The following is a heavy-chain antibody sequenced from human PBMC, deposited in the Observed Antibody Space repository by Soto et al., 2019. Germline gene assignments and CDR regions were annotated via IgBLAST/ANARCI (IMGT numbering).Heavy chain of an antibody. Sequence: PGGSLRLSCAASGFTFSSYGMHWVRQAPGKGLEWVAVISYDGSNKYYADSVKGRFTISRDNSKNTLYLQMNSLRAEDTAVYYCAKESPLYGWFRPGPFDYWGQGTLVTVSS. CDR3: AKESPLYGWFRPGPFDY. V-gene: IGHV3-30*18. CDR2: ISYDGSNK. CDR1: GFTFSSYG. J-gene: IGHJ4*02. D-gene: IGHD6-19*01.